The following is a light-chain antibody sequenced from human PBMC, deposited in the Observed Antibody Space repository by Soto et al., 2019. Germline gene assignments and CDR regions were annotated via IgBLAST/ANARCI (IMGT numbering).Light chain of an antibody. J-gene: IGKJ3*01. CDR2: GAS. CDR3: QQLNSFPIP. CDR1: QGIANF. Sequence: IQLTQSPSSLSASVGDRVTISCRASQGIANFLALYQQKPGKAPKLLIYGASTLQSGVPSRFSGSGSGTDFTLTIISLQPEDFATYYCQQLNSFPIPFGPGTKVDIK. V-gene: IGKV1-9*01.